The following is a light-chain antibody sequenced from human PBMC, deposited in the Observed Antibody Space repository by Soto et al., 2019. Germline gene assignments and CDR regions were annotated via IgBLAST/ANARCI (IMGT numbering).Light chain of an antibody. CDR2: GAS. V-gene: IGKV3-20*01. CDR1: QSVSSSY. CDR3: HHYGSSPYT. J-gene: IGKJ2*01. Sequence: EIVLTQSPGTLSLSPGERATLSCRASQSVSSSYLAWYQQKPGQAPRLLIYGASSRATGIPDRFSGSGSGTDFTLTISRLEPEDFAVYYCHHYGSSPYTFGLGTKLEIK.